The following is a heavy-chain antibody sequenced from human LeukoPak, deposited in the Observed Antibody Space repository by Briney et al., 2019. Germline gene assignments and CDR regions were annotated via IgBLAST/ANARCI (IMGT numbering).Heavy chain of an antibody. Sequence: PSETLSLTCTVSGGSISSSYWSWIRQPPGKGLEWIGYIYYSGSTNYNPSLKSRVTMSVDTSKNQFSLKLSSVTAADTAVYYCARDAVGATRRDYFDYWGQGTLVTVSS. CDR1: GGSISSSY. CDR3: ARDAVGATRRDYFDY. CDR2: IYYSGST. V-gene: IGHV4-59*01. J-gene: IGHJ4*02. D-gene: IGHD1-26*01.